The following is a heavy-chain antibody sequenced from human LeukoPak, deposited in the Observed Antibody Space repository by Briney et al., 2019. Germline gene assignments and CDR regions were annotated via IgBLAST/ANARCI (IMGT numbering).Heavy chain of an antibody. CDR2: IKQDGSEK. V-gene: IGHV3-7*01. D-gene: IGHD5-18*01. Sequence: GGSLRLSCAASGFTFSSYWMSWVRQAPGKGLEWVANIKQDGSEKYYVDSVKGRFTISRDNSKNTLYLQMNSLRAEDTAVYYCARDWDTAMVTGTEGNWFDPWGQGTLVTVSS. CDR3: ARDWDTAMVTGTEGNWFDP. CDR1: GFTFSSYW. J-gene: IGHJ5*02.